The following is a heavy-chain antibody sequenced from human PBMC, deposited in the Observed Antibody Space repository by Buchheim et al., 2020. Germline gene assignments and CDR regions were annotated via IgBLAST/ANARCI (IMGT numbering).Heavy chain of an antibody. D-gene: IGHD2-2*02. CDR2: ISYDGSNK. J-gene: IGHJ6*02. V-gene: IGHV3-30-3*01. CDR1: GFTFSSYA. CDR3: ARDGCSSTSCYKGTGYYYGMDV. Sequence: QVQLVESGGGVVQPGRSLRLSCAASGFTFSSYAMHWVRQAPGKGLEWVAVISYDGSNKYYADSVKGRFTISRDNSKNTLYLQMNSLRAEDTAVYYCARDGCSSTSCYKGTGYYYGMDVWGQGTT.